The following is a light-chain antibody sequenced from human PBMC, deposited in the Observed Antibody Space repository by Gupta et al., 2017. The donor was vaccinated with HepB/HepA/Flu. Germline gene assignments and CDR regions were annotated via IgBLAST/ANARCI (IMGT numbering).Light chain of an antibody. V-gene: IGLV3-25*03. J-gene: IGLJ1*01. CDR1: ALPKQY. CDR2: KDS. CDR3: QSADSSGTYV. Sequence: YEMTQPPPVSAAPGQTARITCSGDALPKQYAYWYQQKPGQAPVLVIYKDSERPSGIPERFSGSSSGTTVTLTISGVQAEDEADYYCQSADSSGTYVFGTGTKVTVL.